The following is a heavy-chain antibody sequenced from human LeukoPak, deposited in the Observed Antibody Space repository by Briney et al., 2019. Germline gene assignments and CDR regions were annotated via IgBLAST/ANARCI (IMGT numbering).Heavy chain of an antibody. CDR3: ASASSGYWGAFDI. CDR1: GYTFTSYY. D-gene: IGHD3-22*01. J-gene: IGHJ3*02. CDR2: INPSGGST. V-gene: IGHV1-46*01. Sequence: GASVKVSCKASGYTFTSYYMHWVRQAPGRGLEWMGLINPSGGSTSYAQKFQGRVTMTRDTSTSTVYMELSSLRSEDTAVCYCASASSGYWGAFDIWGQGTMVTVSS.